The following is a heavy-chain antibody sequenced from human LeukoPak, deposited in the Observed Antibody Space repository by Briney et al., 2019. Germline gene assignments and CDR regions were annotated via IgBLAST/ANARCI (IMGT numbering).Heavy chain of an antibody. CDR2: INWNGGST. J-gene: IGHJ6*03. Sequence: GGSLRLSCAASGFTFDDYGMSWVRQAPGKGLEWVSGINWNGGSTGYAESVKGRFTISRDNAKNSLYLQMNSLRAEDTALYYCARVKEGYYYMDVWGKGTTVTVSS. CDR1: GFTFDDYG. V-gene: IGHV3-20*04. CDR3: ARVKEGYYYMDV.